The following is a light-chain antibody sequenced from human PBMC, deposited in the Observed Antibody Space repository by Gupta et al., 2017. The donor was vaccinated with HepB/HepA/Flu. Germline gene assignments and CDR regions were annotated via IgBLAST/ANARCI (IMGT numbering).Light chain of an antibody. V-gene: IGKV2-28*01. Sequence: DIVMTHSPLSLAVSPGEPASISCRSTQSLLGGHGHTYLDWYLVKPGQSPQLLIYWGSQRASGVPDRFSGSGSGTDFTLKISRAEAEDIGVYYCRQGLQTPYIFGQGTKLEIK. CDR1: QSLLGGHGHTY. CDR2: WGS. J-gene: IGKJ2*01. CDR3: RQGLQTPYI.